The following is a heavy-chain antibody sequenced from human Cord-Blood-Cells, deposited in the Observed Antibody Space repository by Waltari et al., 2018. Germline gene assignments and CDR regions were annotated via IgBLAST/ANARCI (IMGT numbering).Heavy chain of an antibody. Sequence: QVQLVQSGAEVKKPGSSVKVSCKASGGTFSSYAISWVRQAPGQGLEWMGGIIPIFGTANYAQKFQGRVTITADESTSTAYMERSSLRSEDTAVYYCARGVGPRYCSSTSCQTAGFDYWGQGTLVTVSS. J-gene: IGHJ4*02. CDR2: IIPIFGTA. CDR1: GGTFSSYA. CDR3: ARGVGPRYCSSTSCQTAGFDY. D-gene: IGHD2-2*01. V-gene: IGHV1-69*01.